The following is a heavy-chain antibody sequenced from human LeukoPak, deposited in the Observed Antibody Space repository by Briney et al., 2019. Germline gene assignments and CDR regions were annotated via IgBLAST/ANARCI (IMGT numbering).Heavy chain of an antibody. D-gene: IGHD2-2*01. CDR3: ARDSVVRGLYGMDV. V-gene: IGHV4-59*01. CDR1: GDSISTYY. CDR2: IYYSGST. Sequence: SETLSLTCTVSGDSISTYYWSWIRQPAGKGLEWIGYIYYSGSTNYNPSLKSRVTISVDTSKNQFSLKLSSVTAADTAVYYCARDSVVRGLYGMDVWGQGTTVTVSS. J-gene: IGHJ6*02.